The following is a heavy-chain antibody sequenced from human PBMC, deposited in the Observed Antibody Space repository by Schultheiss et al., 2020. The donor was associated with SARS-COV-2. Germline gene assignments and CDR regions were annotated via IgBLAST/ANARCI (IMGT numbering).Heavy chain of an antibody. CDR3: GKEGSSWYYASGSSVDR. V-gene: IGHV3-23*01. CDR2: IGGSDGFT. J-gene: IGHJ5*02. CDR1: GFTFSSHA. D-gene: IGHD3-10*01. Sequence: GESLKISCAASGFTFSSHAMNWVRQAPGKGLEWVATIGGSDGFTRYADSVKGRFTISRDNSKNTLYLQMNSLTAEDTAVYYCGKEGSSWYYASGSSVDRWGQGTLVTVSS.